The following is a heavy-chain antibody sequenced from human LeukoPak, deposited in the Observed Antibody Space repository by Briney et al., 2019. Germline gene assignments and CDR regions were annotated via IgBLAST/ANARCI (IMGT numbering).Heavy chain of an antibody. V-gene: IGHV5-51*01. CDR1: GYSFTSYW. Sequence: GESLKISCKGYGYSFTSYWIAWVRQMPGMGLEWMGSIYPSDFDTGYSPSFQGQVTISADKSISTAYLQWSSLKASDTAMYYCARSGTTGTRWFDPWGQGTLVTVSS. J-gene: IGHJ5*02. CDR3: ARSGTTGTRWFDP. CDR2: IYPSDFDT. D-gene: IGHD1-1*01.